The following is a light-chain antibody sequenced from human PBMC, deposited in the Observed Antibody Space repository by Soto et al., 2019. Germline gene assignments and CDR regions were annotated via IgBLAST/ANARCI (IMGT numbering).Light chain of an antibody. CDR2: EVD. CDR3: CSYGGSNTVL. J-gene: IGLJ2*01. CDR1: SSDVGGYNY. V-gene: IGLV2-8*01. Sequence: QSVLTQPPSAYGSPGQSVTISCTGTSSDVGGYNYVSWYQQHPGKAPKLIIYEVDKRPSGVPDRFSGSKSGNTASLTVSGLQAEDEADYYCCSYGGSNTVLVGGGTKVTVL.